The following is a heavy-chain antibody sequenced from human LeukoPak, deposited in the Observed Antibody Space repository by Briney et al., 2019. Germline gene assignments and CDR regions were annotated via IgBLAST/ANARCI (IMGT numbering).Heavy chain of an antibody. CDR2: IIPNSGVT. CDR1: GCPFTGYD. CDR3: ARKAFGSSSWFVDY. Sequence: ASVKVSCKASGCPFTGYDMQWVRQAPGQGLEWMGWIIPNSGVTNYAQKFQGRVTMTRDTSISTAYMELSRLTSDDTAVYYCARKAFGSSSWFVDYWGQGTLVTVSS. V-gene: IGHV1-2*02. J-gene: IGHJ4*02. D-gene: IGHD6-13*01.